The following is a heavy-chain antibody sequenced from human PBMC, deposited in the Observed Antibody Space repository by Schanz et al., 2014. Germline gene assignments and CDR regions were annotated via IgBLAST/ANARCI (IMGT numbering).Heavy chain of an antibody. J-gene: IGHJ4*02. CDR2: ISSSGSYI. V-gene: IGHV3-23*01. Sequence: EVQLLDSGGGLVQPGGSLGLSCAASGLTFGTYAWSWVGQAPGKGLEWVSAISSSGSYIHYADSVKGRFTISRDNAKNTLYLQMNSLRAEDTAVYYCAKQIHYDILTVTRNWGQGTLVTVSS. D-gene: IGHD3-9*01. CDR1: GLTFGTYA. CDR3: AKQIHYDILTVTRN.